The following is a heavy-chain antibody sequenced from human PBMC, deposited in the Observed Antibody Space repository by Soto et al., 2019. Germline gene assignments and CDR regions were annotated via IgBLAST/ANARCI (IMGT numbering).Heavy chain of an antibody. Sequence: QVQLVQSGAEVKKPGSSVKVSCKASGGTFSSYTIGWVRQAPGQGLEWMGRIIPILGIANYAQKFQGRVTITADKSTSTAYMELSSLRSEDTAVYYCATYSGTSFAFDIWGQGTMVTVSS. D-gene: IGHD1-26*01. V-gene: IGHV1-69*02. CDR3: ATYSGTSFAFDI. CDR1: GGTFSSYT. CDR2: IIPILGIA. J-gene: IGHJ3*02.